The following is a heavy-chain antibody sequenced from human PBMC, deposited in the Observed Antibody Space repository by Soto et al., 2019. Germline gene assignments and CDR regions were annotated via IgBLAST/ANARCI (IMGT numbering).Heavy chain of an antibody. J-gene: IGHJ1*01. CDR2: ISYDGSSK. CDR3: ARGGYGDSHAEYFQH. D-gene: IGHD4-17*01. CDR1: GFTFSNYG. Sequence: QVQLVESGGGVVQPGRSLRLSCAASGFTFSNYGMHWVRQTPGKGLEWGALISYDGSSKDYADSVKGRFTISRDNSKSTLYLQMNSLRVEETAVYYCARGGYGDSHAEYFQHWGQGTLVTVSS. V-gene: IGHV3-30-3*01.